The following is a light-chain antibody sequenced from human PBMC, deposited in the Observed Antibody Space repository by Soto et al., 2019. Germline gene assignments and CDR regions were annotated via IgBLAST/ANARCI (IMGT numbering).Light chain of an antibody. J-gene: IGKJ1*01. V-gene: IGKV3-15*01. CDR3: QQYNNWQT. Sequence: EIVMTQSPATLSVSPGERATLSCRASQSVSNNYLAWYQQKPGQAPRLLIFGASSRATGVPARFSGSGSGTEFTLTISGLQSEDFGLYYCQQYNNWQTFGQGTKVDIK. CDR2: GAS. CDR1: QSVSNN.